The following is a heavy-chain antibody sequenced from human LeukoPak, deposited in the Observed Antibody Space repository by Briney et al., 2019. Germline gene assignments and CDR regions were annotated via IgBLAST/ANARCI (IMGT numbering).Heavy chain of an antibody. J-gene: IGHJ4*02. CDR2: IKQDISEK. Sequence: GGSLRLSCAASGFTFSSYCMSWVRQAPGKGLGWVANIKQDISEKYYVDSVEGRFTISRDNAKNSLYLQMNSLRAEDTAVYYCARVDNYGSFDYWGQGTLVTVSS. V-gene: IGHV3-7*01. CDR1: GFTFSSYC. CDR3: ARVDNYGSFDY. D-gene: IGHD3-10*01.